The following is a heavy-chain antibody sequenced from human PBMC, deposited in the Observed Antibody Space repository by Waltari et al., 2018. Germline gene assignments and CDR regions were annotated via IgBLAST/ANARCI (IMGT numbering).Heavy chain of an antibody. CDR2: ISSSSSYI. V-gene: IGHV3-21*01. Sequence: EVQLVESGGGLVKPGGSLRLSCAASGFTFSSYSMNWVRQAPGKGLEGVSSISSSSSYIYYADSVKGRFTISRDNAKNSLYLQMNSLRAEDTAVYYCARDSYPPDYFDYWGQGTLVTVSS. J-gene: IGHJ4*02. CDR1: GFTFSSYS. CDR3: ARDSYPPDYFDY.